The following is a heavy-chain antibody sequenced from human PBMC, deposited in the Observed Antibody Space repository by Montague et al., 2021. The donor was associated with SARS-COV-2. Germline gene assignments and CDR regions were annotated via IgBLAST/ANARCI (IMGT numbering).Heavy chain of an antibody. Sequence: SETLSLTCAVSGDSISSRSWWSWVSQSPGKGLEWIADVYHTGRTTYNASLASRLSLSVDKSNNQFSLKLPSVTAADTAVYFCERGVAGDYCDDGNIRDFSWFDRWGQGILVTVSS. V-gene: IGHV4-4*02. D-gene: IGHD4-17*01. J-gene: IGHJ5*02. CDR1: GDSISSRSW. CDR2: VYHTGRT. CDR3: ERGVAGDYCDDGNIRDFSWFDR.